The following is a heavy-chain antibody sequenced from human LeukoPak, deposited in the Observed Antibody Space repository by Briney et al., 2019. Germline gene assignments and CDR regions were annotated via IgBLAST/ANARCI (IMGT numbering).Heavy chain of an antibody. J-gene: IGHJ6*04. CDR1: GGSISSSNW. CDR2: IHHSGST. Sequence: SGTLSLTCAVSGGSISSSNWWSWVRQPPGKGLEWTGEIHHSGSTNYNPSLKSRVTISVDKSKNQFSLKLSSVTAADTAVYYCARDSRYCSGGSCYVYYYYGMDVWGKGTTVTVSS. V-gene: IGHV4-4*02. D-gene: IGHD2-15*01. CDR3: ARDSRYCSGGSCYVYYYYGMDV.